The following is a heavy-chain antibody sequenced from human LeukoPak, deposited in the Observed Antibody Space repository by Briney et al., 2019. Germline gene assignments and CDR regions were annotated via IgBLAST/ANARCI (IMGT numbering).Heavy chain of an antibody. Sequence: GGSLRLSCAASGFTFSSYGMHWVRQAPGKGLEWVAFIRYDGSNKYYADSVKGRFTISRDNSKNTPYLQMNSLRAEDTAVYYCAKDLVPYSSSWYPLQHWGQGTLVTVSS. CDR1: GFTFSSYG. J-gene: IGHJ1*01. CDR2: IRYDGSNK. CDR3: AKDLVPYSSSWYPLQH. D-gene: IGHD6-13*01. V-gene: IGHV3-30*02.